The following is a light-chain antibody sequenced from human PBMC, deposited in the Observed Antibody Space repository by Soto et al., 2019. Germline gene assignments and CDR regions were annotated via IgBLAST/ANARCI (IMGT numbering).Light chain of an antibody. CDR2: NSN. J-gene: IGLJ1*01. V-gene: IGLV1-40*03. Sequence: VLREPRRVSGSLGQSAAISRTGSNSNIGAGYDVHWYQQIPGKAPKLLVYNSNSRPSGIPDRFSGSKSGASASLAITGLQAEDEADYYCQSYDLGLTGFYASGTGTKAPS. CDR3: QSYDLGLTGFYA. CDR1: NSNIGAGYD.